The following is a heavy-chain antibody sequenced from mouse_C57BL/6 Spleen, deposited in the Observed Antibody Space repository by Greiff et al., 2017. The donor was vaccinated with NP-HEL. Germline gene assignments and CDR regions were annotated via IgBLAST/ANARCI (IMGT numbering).Heavy chain of an antibody. D-gene: IGHD2-4*01. V-gene: IGHV1-50*01. CDR1: GYTFTSYW. CDR3: ARSEYDSWFAY. Sequence: QVQLQQPGAELVKPGASVKLSCKASGYTFTSYWMQWVKQRPGQGLEWIGEIDPSDSYTNYNQKFKGKATLTVDTSSSTAYMQLSSLTSEDSAVDYCARSEYDSWFAYWGQGTLVTVSA. J-gene: IGHJ3*01. CDR2: IDPSDSYT.